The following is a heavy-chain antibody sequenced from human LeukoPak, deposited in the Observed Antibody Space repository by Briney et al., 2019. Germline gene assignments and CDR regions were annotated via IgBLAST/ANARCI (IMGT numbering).Heavy chain of an antibody. J-gene: IGHJ4*02. Sequence: GGSLRLSCAASGFTFSSNSMNWVRQAPGKGLEWVSSISSSSSYIYYADSVKGRFTISRDNAKNSLYLQMNSLRAEDTAVYYCARDPGSGWYPTSVPDYWGQGTLVTVSS. CDR3: ARDPGSGWYPTSVPDY. CDR1: GFTFSSNS. D-gene: IGHD6-19*01. V-gene: IGHV3-21*01. CDR2: ISSSSSYI.